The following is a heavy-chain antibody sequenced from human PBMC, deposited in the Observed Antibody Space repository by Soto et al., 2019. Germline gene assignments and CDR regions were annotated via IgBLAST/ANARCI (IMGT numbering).Heavy chain of an antibody. J-gene: IGHJ6*02. CDR3: ARSMVRGRAGMAL. D-gene: IGHD3-10*01. CDR1: GFTFSSYG. CDR2: IWYDGSNK. Sequence: QVQLVESGGGVVQPGRSLRLSCAASGFTFSSYGMHWVRQAPGKGLEWVAVIWYDGSNKYYADYVKGRFTISRDNSKNRRYLQKNSQSAEDTAGYYCARSMVRGRAGMALWGQGTTVTVSS. V-gene: IGHV3-33*01.